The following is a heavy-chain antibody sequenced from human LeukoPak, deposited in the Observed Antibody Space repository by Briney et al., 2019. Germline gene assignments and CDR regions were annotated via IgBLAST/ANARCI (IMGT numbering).Heavy chain of an antibody. V-gene: IGHV3-33*08. J-gene: IGHJ4*02. CDR2: IWYDGSNK. CDR3: ARDGSTVTIHETPDY. D-gene: IGHD4-17*01. Sequence: PGGSLRLSCAASGFTFSSYGMHWVRQAPGKGLEWVAVIWYDGSNKYYADSVKGRFTISRDNSKNTLYLQMNSLRAEDTAVYYCARDGSTVTIHETPDYWGQGTLVTVSS. CDR1: GFTFSSYG.